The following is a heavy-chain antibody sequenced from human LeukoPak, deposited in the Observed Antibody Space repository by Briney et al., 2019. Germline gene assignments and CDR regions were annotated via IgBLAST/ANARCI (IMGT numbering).Heavy chain of an antibody. V-gene: IGHV4-34*01. D-gene: IGHD6-13*01. J-gene: IGHJ4*02. CDR2: IDHSGST. CDR3: ARHWGFSSRIDY. CDR1: GGSFSGYY. Sequence: AETLSLTCAVYGGSFSGYYWNWIRQPAGKGLEWIGEIDHSGSTNYNPSLKSRVTISVDTSKNQFSLKLSSVTAADTAVYYCARHWGFSSRIDYWGQGTLVTVSS.